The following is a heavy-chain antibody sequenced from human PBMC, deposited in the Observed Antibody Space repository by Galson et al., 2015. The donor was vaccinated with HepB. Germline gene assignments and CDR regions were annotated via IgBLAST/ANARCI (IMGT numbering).Heavy chain of an antibody. J-gene: IGHJ4*02. D-gene: IGHD3-10*01. V-gene: IGHV5-10-1*01. Sequence: QSGAEVKKPGESLRISCKGFGYSFSSYWITWVRQMPGKGLEWMGRIGPGDSYTNYSPSFQGHVTISADKSTRTAYLQWSSLKASDTAMYYCARHHIAVLPDTVDRVDYWGQGTLVTVSA. CDR1: GYSFSSYW. CDR3: ARHHIAVLPDTVDRVDY. CDR2: IGPGDSYT.